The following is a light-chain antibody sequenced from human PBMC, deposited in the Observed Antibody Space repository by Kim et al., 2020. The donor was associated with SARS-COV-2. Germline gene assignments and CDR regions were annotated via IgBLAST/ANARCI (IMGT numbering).Light chain of an antibody. V-gene: IGLV3-25*03. J-gene: IGLJ3*02. Sequence: PGQTARIPWSGDGLPQNYAYCDQQRPAQAPLLVIYKDTERPSGIPERISGSTSGTTVTLTITAVQAADEADYYCQSTDTSGTWVFGGGTKVTVL. CDR1: GLPQNY. CDR3: QSTDTSGTWV. CDR2: KDT.